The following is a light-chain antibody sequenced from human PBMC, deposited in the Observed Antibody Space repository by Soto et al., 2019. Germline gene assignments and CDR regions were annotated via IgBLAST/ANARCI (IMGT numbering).Light chain of an antibody. Sequence: SSELTQPPSVSVSPGQTASIPCSGDKLGDRFASWYQQKPGQSPVMVIYQDTKRPSGIPERFSGSNSGNTATLTISGTQAMDEADYYCQAWDSGTGVVFGGGTKLTVL. CDR2: QDT. J-gene: IGLJ2*01. V-gene: IGLV3-1*01. CDR3: QAWDSGTGVV. CDR1: KLGDRF.